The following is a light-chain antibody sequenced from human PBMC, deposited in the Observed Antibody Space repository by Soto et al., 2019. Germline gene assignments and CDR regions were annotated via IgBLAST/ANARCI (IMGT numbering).Light chain of an antibody. Sequence: VMTQSPATLSVSPGERATLSCRASQSVRSNLAWYQQKPGQAPRLLIYGASTRATGIPARFSGSGSGTEFTLTISSLQSEDFAVYYCQQYNNWPRWTFGQGTKVDIK. CDR2: GAS. CDR1: QSVRSN. J-gene: IGKJ1*01. V-gene: IGKV3-15*01. CDR3: QQYNNWPRWT.